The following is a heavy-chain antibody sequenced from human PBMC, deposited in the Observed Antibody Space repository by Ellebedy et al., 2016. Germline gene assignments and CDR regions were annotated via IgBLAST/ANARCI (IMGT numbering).Heavy chain of an antibody. J-gene: IGHJ3*02. CDR2: INHSGST. D-gene: IGHD3-10*01. CDR1: GGSFSGYY. Sequence: SETLSLXXAVYGGSFSGYYWSWIRQPPGKGLEWIGEINHSGSTNYNPSLKSRVTISVDTSKNQFSLKLSSVTAADTAVYYCARDPGGAFDIWGQGTMVTVSS. V-gene: IGHV4-34*01. CDR3: ARDPGGAFDI.